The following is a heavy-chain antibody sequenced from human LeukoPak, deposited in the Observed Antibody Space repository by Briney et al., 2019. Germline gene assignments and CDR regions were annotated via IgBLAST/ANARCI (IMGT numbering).Heavy chain of an antibody. CDR1: GSTFSSYG. D-gene: IGHD3-10*02. J-gene: IGHJ5*02. CDR2: IWYDGSNK. Sequence: GGSLRLSCAASGSTFSSYGMHWVRQAPGKGLEWVAVIWYDGSNKYYADSVKGRFTISRDNSKNTLYLQMNSLRAEDTAVYYCARVHMPYQQMFGWFDPWGQGTLVTVSS. CDR3: ARVHMPYQQMFGWFDP. V-gene: IGHV3-33*01.